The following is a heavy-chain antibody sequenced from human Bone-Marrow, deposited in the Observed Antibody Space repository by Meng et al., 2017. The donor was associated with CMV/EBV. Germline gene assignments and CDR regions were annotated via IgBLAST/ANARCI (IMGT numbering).Heavy chain of an antibody. CDR1: GGSVSSGSYY. V-gene: IGHV4-61*01. Sequence: SETLSLTCTVSGGSVSSGSYYWSWIRQPPGKGLEWIGYIYYSGSTNYNPSLKSRVTISVDTSKNQFSLKLSSVTAADTAVYYCARESSGGTHFFDYWGQGTLVTVSS. J-gene: IGHJ4*02. CDR3: ARESSGGTHFFDY. D-gene: IGHD2-15*01. CDR2: IYYSGST.